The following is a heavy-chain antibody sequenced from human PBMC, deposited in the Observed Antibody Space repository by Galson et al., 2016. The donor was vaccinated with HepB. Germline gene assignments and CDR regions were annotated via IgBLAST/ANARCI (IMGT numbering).Heavy chain of an antibody. V-gene: IGHV3-15*01. CDR2: VKSKADGGTI. Sequence: SLRLSCAASGFAFSDAWMTWVRQAPGKGLEWVGRVKSKADGGTIDYAAPVKGRFTIARDDSKNTLPLKMNRLKNGDTSVYCCTTIKNYWGQGTLVTVSS. CDR1: GFAFSDAW. J-gene: IGHJ4*02. CDR3: TTIKNY.